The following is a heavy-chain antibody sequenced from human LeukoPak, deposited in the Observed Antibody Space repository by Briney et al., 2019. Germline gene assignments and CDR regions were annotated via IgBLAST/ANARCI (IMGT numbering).Heavy chain of an antibody. V-gene: IGHV1-2*02. Sequence: ASVKVSCKASGYTFTGYYMHWVRQAPGQGLEWMGWINPNSGGTNYAQKFQGRVTMTRDTSISTAYMELSRLRSDDTAVYHCARDLSRVCSGGSCYWNDYWGQGTLVTVSS. CDR2: INPNSGGT. J-gene: IGHJ4*02. CDR3: ARDLSRVCSGGSCYWNDY. CDR1: GYTFTGYY. D-gene: IGHD2-15*01.